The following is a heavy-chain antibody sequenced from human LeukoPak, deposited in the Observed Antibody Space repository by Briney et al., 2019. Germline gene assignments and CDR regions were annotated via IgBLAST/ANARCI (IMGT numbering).Heavy chain of an antibody. J-gene: IGHJ4*02. Sequence: GGSLRLSCAASGFTFSSYAMGWVRQAPGKGLEWVSAISGSGGSTYYADSVKGRFTISRDNSKNTLYLQMNSLRAEDTAVYYCAKVSDSSSWPYYWGQGTLVTVSS. D-gene: IGHD6-13*01. CDR1: GFTFSSYA. V-gene: IGHV3-23*01. CDR3: AKVSDSSSWPYY. CDR2: ISGSGGST.